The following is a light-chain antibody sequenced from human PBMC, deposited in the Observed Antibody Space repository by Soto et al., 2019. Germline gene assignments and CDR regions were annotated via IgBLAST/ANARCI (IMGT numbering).Light chain of an antibody. CDR2: DVA. CDR3: LKYDTSPLT. CDR1: QRITNND. J-gene: IGKJ4*01. Sequence: DIVLTQSPGTLSLSPGDRATLSCRASQRITNNDLAWFQQKPGQSPRLLIYDVATRAAGTPDMFGGSGSGTDVALTISSLEPEDFAIYQCLKYDTSPLTFGGGTKLEI. V-gene: IGKV3-20*01.